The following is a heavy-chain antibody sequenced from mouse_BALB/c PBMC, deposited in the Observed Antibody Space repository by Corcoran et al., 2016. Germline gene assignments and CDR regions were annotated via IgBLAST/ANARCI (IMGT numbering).Heavy chain of an antibody. CDR1: GYTFTTAG. Sequence: QIQLVPSGPELKKPGETVRISCKASGYTFTTAGMQWVQKLPGKGLKWIGWINTHSGVPKYAEDFKGRFAFSLETSASTAYLQISNLKNEDTATYFCARSDGYDYFDYWGQGTTLTVSS. J-gene: IGHJ2*01. CDR2: INTHSGVP. V-gene: IGHV9-4*02. CDR3: ARSDGYDYFDY. D-gene: IGHD2-2*01.